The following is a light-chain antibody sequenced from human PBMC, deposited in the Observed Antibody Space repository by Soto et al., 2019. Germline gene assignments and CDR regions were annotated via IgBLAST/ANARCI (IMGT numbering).Light chain of an antibody. CDR3: QQYNNWPRAT. CDR1: QSVSSN. Sequence: EIVMTQSPATLSVSPGERATFSCRASQSVSSNLAWYQQKPGQAPRLLMFRASIRATGFPARFSGSGSGTEFNITISSLQSEDSAVYYCQQYNNWPRATFGGGTKVDI. V-gene: IGKV3-15*01. J-gene: IGKJ4*01. CDR2: RAS.